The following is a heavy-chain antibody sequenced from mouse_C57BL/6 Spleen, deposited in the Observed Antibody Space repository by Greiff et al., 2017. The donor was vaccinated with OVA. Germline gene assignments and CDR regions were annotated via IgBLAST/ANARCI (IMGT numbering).Heavy chain of an antibody. Sequence: EVKLMESGGGLVKPGGSLKLSCAASGFTFSDYGMHWVRQAPEKGLEWVAYISSGSSTIYYADTVKGRFTISRDNAKNTLFLRMTSLRSEDTAMYYCARPNFGGAMDYWGQGTSVTVSS. V-gene: IGHV5-17*01. CDR2: ISSGSSTI. CDR3: ARPNFGGAMDY. J-gene: IGHJ4*01. CDR1: GFTFSDYG.